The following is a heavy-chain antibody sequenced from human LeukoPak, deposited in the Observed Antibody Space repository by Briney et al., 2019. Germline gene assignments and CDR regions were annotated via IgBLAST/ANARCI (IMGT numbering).Heavy chain of an antibody. J-gene: IGHJ4*02. CDR3: AGGSLRSGSLIDY. CDR1: GFIFSHYS. CDR2: ISSSSVTT. V-gene: IGHV3-48*02. Sequence: GGSLRLSCAASGFIFSHYSMNWVRQAPGKGLEWVSYISSSSVTTYYADSVKGRFTVSRDNAKDSLNLQMNYLRDEDTAVYYCAGGSLRSGSLIDYWGQGTLVTVSS. D-gene: IGHD6-19*01.